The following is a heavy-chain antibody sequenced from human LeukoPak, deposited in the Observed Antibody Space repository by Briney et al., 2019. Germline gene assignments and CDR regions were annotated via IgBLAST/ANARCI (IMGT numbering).Heavy chain of an antibody. CDR3: ARRPPLHSWFDP. D-gene: IGHD4-11*01. V-gene: IGHV4-39*01. CDR2: IYYSGST. Sequence: SETLSLTCTVSGGSISSSSYYWGWIRQPPGKGLEWIGSIYYSGSTYYNPSLKSRVTISVDTSKNQFSLKLSSVTAADTAVYYCARRPPLHSWFDPWGQGTLVTVSS. J-gene: IGHJ5*02. CDR1: GGSISSSSYY.